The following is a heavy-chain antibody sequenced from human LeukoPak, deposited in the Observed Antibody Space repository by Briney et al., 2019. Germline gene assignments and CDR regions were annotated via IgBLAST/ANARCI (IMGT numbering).Heavy chain of an antibody. D-gene: IGHD4-17*01. V-gene: IGHV3-30*18. Sequence: GGSLRLSCAASGFTFSSYGMHWVRQAPGKGLEWVAVISYDGSNKYYADSVKGRFTISRDNSKNTLYLQMNSLRAEDTAGYYWAKSYGDYEPGGPYYYGMDVWGQGTTVTVPS. J-gene: IGHJ6*02. CDR3: AKSYGDYEPGGPYYYGMDV. CDR2: ISYDGSNK. CDR1: GFTFSSYG.